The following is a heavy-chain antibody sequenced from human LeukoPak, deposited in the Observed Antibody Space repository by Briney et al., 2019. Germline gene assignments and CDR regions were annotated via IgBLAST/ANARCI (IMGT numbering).Heavy chain of an antibody. CDR2: IYYSGNT. Sequence: SETLSLTCTVSGGSISSGGYYWSWIRQHPGKGLEWIGYIYYSGNTYYNPSLKSRVTISVDTSKNQFSLKLSSVTAADTAVYYCARSTVPYYFDYWGQGTLVTVSS. V-gene: IGHV4-31*03. J-gene: IGHJ4*01. CDR3: ARSTVPYYFDY. D-gene: IGHD4-17*01. CDR1: GGSISSGGYY.